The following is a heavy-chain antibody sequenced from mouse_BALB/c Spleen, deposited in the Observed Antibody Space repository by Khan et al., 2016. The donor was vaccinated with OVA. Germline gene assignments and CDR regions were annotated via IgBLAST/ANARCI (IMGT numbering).Heavy chain of an antibody. CDR2: ISYSGNT. J-gene: IGHJ2*01. Sequence: EVQLQESGPGLVKPSQSLSLTCTVTGYSITTDYAWNWIRQFPGSKLEWMGHISYSGNTKYNQSLKSRISITRDTSKNQFFLQLKSVTTEDTARYYCARIYGGDFDYWGQGTTLTVSS. CDR1: GYSITTDYA. CDR3: ARIYGGDFDY. D-gene: IGHD1-1*01. V-gene: IGHV3-2*02.